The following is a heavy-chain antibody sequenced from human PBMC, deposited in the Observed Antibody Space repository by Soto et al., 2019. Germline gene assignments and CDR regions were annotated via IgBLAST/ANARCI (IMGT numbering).Heavy chain of an antibody. J-gene: IGHJ4*02. V-gene: IGHV3-33*01. CDR3: AREGCSGGSCYPIGE. Sequence: QVQLVESGGGVVQPGRSLRLSCAASGFTFSSYGTHWVRQAPGKGLEWVAVIWYDGSNKYYADSVKGRFTISRDNSKNTLYLQMNSLRAEDTAVYYCAREGCSGGSCYPIGEWGQGTLVTVSS. CDR2: IWYDGSNK. CDR1: GFTFSSYG. D-gene: IGHD2-15*01.